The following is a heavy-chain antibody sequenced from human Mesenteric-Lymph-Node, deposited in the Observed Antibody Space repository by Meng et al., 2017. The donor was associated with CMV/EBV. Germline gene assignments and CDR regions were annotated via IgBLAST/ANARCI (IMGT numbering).Heavy chain of an antibody. D-gene: IGHD3-10*01. CDR2: ISESGGST. Sequence: GESLKISCAASGFTFSSYAMNWVRQAPGKGLEWVSAISESGGSTFYADSVKGRFTISRDNPENTVYLQMNSLRAEDTAIYYCAKDGSGNYYRGYFFDFRGQGTLVTVSS. V-gene: IGHV3-23*01. CDR3: AKDGSGNYYRGYFFDF. J-gene: IGHJ4*02. CDR1: GFTFSSYA.